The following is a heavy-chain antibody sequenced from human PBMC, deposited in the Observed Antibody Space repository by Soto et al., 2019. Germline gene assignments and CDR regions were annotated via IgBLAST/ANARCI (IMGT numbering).Heavy chain of an antibody. CDR1: GFTFSSYS. J-gene: IGHJ4*02. V-gene: IGHV3-21*01. CDR3: ARGYSYAWGIDY. CDR2: ISSSRSYI. Sequence: EVQLVESGGGLVKPGGSLRLSCAASGFTFSSYSMNWVRQAPGKGLEWVSSISSSRSYIYYADSVKGRFTISRDNAKNSLYLQMNSLRAEDTAVYYCARGYSYAWGIDYWGQGTLVTVSS. D-gene: IGHD5-18*01.